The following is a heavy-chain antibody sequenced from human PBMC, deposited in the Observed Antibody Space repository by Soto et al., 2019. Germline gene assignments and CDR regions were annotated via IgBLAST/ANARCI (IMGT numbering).Heavy chain of an antibody. CDR3: ARQARYSSSWPD. CDR1: GYSFTTYW. V-gene: IGHV5-51*01. J-gene: IGHJ4*02. D-gene: IGHD6-13*01. CDR2: IYPGDSDT. Sequence: GESLKISCKASGYSFTTYWIGWVRQMPGKGLEWTGIIYPGDSDTRYRPSFQGQVTISADKSISTAYLQWSSLKASDTAMYYCARQARYSSSWPDWGQGTLVTVSS.